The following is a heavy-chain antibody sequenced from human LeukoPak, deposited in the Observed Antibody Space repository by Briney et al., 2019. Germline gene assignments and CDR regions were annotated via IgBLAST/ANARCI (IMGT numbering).Heavy chain of an antibody. D-gene: IGHD3-3*01. V-gene: IGHV4-34*01. CDR1: GGSFSGYY. CDR2: INHSGST. Sequence: PSETLSLTCAVSGGSFSGYYWSWIRQPPGKGLEWIGEINHSGSTNYNPSLKSRVTISVDTSKNQFSLKLSSVTAADTAVYYCARGPGITIFGVVIGTPYYLDYWGQGTLVTVSS. J-gene: IGHJ4*02. CDR3: ARGPGITIFGVVIGTPYYLDY.